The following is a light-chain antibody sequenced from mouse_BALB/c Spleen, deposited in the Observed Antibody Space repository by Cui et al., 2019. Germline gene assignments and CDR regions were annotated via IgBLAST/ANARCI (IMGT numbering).Light chain of an antibody. CDR1: QDINNY. CDR3: LQYDNLYT. J-gene: IGKJ2*01. CDR2: YTS. V-gene: IGKV19-93*01. Sequence: DTQMTLSPSSLPASLGGKVTITCKASQDINNYIARYQHKPGKGPRLLIHYTSTLRPGIPSRFSGSGSGRDYSFSISDLEPEDIATYYCLQYDNLYTFGGGTKLEIK.